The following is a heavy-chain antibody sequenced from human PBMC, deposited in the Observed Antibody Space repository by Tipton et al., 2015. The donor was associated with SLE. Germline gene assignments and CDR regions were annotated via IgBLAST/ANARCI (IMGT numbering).Heavy chain of an antibody. V-gene: IGHV4-61*02. CDR3: ASTLRVSYFDN. Sequence: TLSLTCTVSGGSISSGSYYWSWIRQPAGKGLEWIGRIYTSGSTNYNPSLKRRVTISVDTSKKQFSLKLSSVTAADTAVYYCASTLRVSYFDNWGQGTLVTVSS. J-gene: IGHJ4*02. D-gene: IGHD3-16*01. CDR1: GGSISSGSYY. CDR2: IYTSGST.